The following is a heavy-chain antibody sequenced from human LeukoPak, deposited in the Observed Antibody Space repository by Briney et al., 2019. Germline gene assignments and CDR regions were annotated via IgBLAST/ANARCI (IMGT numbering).Heavy chain of an antibody. CDR3: AKDPGSLDYGDSILDY. V-gene: IGHV3-30*18. Sequence: PGGSLRLSCAASGFTFSSYGMHWVRQAPGKGLEWVAVISYDGSNKYYADSVKGRFTISRDNSKNTLYLQMNSLRAEDTAVYYCAKDPGSLDYGDSILDYWGQGTLVTVSS. CDR2: ISYDGSNK. CDR1: GFTFSSYG. D-gene: IGHD4-17*01. J-gene: IGHJ4*02.